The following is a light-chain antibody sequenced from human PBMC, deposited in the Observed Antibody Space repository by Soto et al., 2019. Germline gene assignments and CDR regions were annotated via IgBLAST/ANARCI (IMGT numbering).Light chain of an antibody. CDR3: QQYSTYRYI. J-gene: IGKJ2*01. V-gene: IGKV1-5*03. CDR1: QSINRW. Sequence: DIQMTQSPSTLSASVGDRVTITCRASQSINRWLAWYQQKPGKAPKLLIYKASTLESGVPSRFSGGGIGTEFSLSISSLQPDDFATYYCQQYSTYRYIFGQGTKVEIK. CDR2: KAS.